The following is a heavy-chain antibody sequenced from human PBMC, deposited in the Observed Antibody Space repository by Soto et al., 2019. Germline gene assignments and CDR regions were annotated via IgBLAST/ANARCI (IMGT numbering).Heavy chain of an antibody. V-gene: IGHV3-33*01. Sequence: ESGGGVVQPGRSLRLSCAASGFTFSSYGVHWVRQAPGKGLEWVAVIWYDGSNKYYADSVKGRFTISRDNSKNTLYLQMNSLRAEDTAVYYCARDQAGGDYSNLPFDYWGQGTLVTVSS. CDR2: IWYDGSNK. J-gene: IGHJ4*02. CDR1: GFTFSSYG. CDR3: ARDQAGGDYSNLPFDY. D-gene: IGHD4-17*01.